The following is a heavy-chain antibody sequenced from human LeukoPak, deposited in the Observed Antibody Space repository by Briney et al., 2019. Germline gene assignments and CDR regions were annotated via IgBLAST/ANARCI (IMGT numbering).Heavy chain of an antibody. V-gene: IGHV4-59*08. CDR2: IHYSGRT. CDR3: ARLVVTSGLDWFDP. J-gene: IGHJ5*02. CDR1: SGSISPYY. D-gene: IGHD3-22*01. Sequence: SETLSLTCSVSSGSISPYYWSWIRQPPGKGLEWIGYIHYSGRTNYSPSLKSRVTTSVDTSKNQFSLKLTSVTAADTAVYYCARLVVTSGLDWFDPWGQGTLVTVSS.